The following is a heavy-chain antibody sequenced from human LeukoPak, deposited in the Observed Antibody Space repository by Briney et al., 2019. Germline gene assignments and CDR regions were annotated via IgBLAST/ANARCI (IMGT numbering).Heavy chain of an antibody. CDR2: MNPNSGNT. J-gene: IGHJ4*02. Sequence: ASVKVSCKASGYTFTGYYMHWVRQATGQGLEWMGWMNPNSGNTGYAQKFQGRVTITRNTSISTAYMELSSLRSEDTAVYYCARGLLWFGELGYWGQGTLVTVSS. V-gene: IGHV1-8*03. CDR3: ARGLLWFGELGY. D-gene: IGHD3-10*01. CDR1: GYTFTGYY.